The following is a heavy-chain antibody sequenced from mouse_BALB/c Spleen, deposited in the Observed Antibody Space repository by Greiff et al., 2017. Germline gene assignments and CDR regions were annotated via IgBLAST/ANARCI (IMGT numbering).Heavy chain of an antibody. J-gene: IGHJ1*01. V-gene: IGHV1-69*02. Sequence: QVQLQQPGAELVKPGASVKLSCKASGYTFTSYWMHWVKQRPGQGLEWIGEIDPSDSYTNYNQKFKGKATLTVDKSSSTAYMQLSSLTSEDSAVYYCARWGDGWYFDVWGAGTTVTVSS. CDR2: IDPSDSYT. CDR1: GYTFTSYW. CDR3: ARWGDGWYFDV. D-gene: IGHD3-3*01.